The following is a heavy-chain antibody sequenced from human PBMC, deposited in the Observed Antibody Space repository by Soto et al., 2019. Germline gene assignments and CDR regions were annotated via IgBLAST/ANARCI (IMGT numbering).Heavy chain of an antibody. D-gene: IGHD3-22*01. CDR1: GGSLSNPGYH. V-gene: IGHV4-31*03. CDR2: IHYTGRT. Sequence: SETLSLTCTLSGGSLSNPGYHWSWIRQLPEKALEWIGYIHYTGRTYYNPSLQSRVVMSIDIFQNHFSLNLSSVTAADTAVYHCARVRRDGSGIADLWGQGTLVTVSS. J-gene: IGHJ5*02. CDR3: ARVRRDGSGIADL.